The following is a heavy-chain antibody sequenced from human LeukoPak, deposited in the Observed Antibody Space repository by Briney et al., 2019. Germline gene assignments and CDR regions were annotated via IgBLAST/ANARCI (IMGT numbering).Heavy chain of an antibody. CDR2: ISSSSSTI. CDR3: ARSTLGYCSSTSCSLDY. V-gene: IGHV3-48*01. D-gene: IGHD2-2*01. CDR1: GFTFSSYS. Sequence: PGGSLRLSCAASGFTFSSYSMNWVRQAPGKGLEWVSYISSSSSTIYYADSVKGRFTISRDNAKNSLYLQMNSLRAEDTAVYYYARSTLGYCSSTSCSLDYWGQGTLVTVSS. J-gene: IGHJ4*02.